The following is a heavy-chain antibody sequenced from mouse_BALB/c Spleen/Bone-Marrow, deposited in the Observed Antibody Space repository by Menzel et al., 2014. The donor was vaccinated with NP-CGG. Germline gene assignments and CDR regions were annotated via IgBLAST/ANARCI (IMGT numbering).Heavy chain of an antibody. J-gene: IGHJ2*01. Sequence: QESGAELVKPGASVKLSCTASGFNIKDNYIHWVKQRPERGLEWIGRIDPANVNTKYDPKFQGKATITADTSSNXAYLQLSSLTSEDTAVYYCARYRLGTYFDYWGQGTTLTVSS. V-gene: IGHV14-3*02. CDR1: GFNIKDNY. CDR3: ARYRLGTYFDY. CDR2: IDPANVNT. D-gene: IGHD2-14*01.